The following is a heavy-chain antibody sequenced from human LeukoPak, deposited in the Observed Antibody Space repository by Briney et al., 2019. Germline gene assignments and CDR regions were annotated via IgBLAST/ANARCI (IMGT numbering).Heavy chain of an antibody. V-gene: IGHV1-69*01. CDR2: IIPIFGTA. CDR1: GGTFSSYA. J-gene: IGHJ6*03. D-gene: IGHD5-18*01. CDR3: ARGSVDTAHYYYYMDV. Sequence: ASVKVSCKASGGTFSSYAISWVRQAPGQGLEWMGGIIPIFGTANYAQKFQGRVTITADEFTSTAYMELSSLRSEDTAVYYCARGSVDTAHYYYYMDVWGKGTTVTVSS.